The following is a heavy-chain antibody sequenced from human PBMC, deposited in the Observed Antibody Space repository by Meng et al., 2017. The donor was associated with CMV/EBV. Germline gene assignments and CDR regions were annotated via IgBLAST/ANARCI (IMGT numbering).Heavy chain of an antibody. V-gene: IGHV3-7*01. CDR1: GFTFSTYW. CDR2: IKQDGSEK. J-gene: IGHJ4*02. CDR3: ARTLRTPDY. Sequence: SCAASGFTFSTYWMSWVRQAPGKGLEWVATIKQDGSEKYYVDSVKGRFTISRDNAKNSLYLQMNSLRAEDTAVYYCARTLRTPDYWGQGTLVTVSS. D-gene: IGHD5/OR15-5a*01.